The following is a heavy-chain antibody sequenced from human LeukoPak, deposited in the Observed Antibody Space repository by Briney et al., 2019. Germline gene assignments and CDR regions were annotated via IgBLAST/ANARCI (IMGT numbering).Heavy chain of an antibody. CDR1: GGPIISHY. V-gene: IGHV4-59*11. CDR2: ISNSGST. D-gene: IGHD2-15*01. Sequence: SETLSLTRTVSGGPIISHYWTWIRQSPVKGLEWIGDISNSGSTSYNPSLKSRVIISIDTSKNQFSLKLSSVTAADTAMYYCGRDALVGHFSYYYMDVWGKGTTVTVSS. CDR3: GRDALVGHFSYYYMDV. J-gene: IGHJ6*03.